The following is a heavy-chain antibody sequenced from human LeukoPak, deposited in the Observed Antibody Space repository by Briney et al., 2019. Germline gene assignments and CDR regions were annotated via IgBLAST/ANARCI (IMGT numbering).Heavy chain of an antibody. CDR1: GGSISNYY. CDR2: IYYSGTT. CDR3: ARDSTPYGHSGY. J-gene: IGHJ4*02. D-gene: IGHD4-17*01. V-gene: IGHV4-59*01. Sequence: PSETLSLTCTVSGGSISNYYWSWIRQPPGKGLEWIRYIYYSGTTNFNPSLRSRVTISVDTSKNQFSLKMSSVTAADTAVYYCARDSTPYGHSGYWGQGTLVTVSP.